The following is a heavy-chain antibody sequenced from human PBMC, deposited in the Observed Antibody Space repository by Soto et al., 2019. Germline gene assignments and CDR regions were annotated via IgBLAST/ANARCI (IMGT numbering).Heavy chain of an antibody. CDR2: IYYSGST. CDR1: GGSISSSNYY. V-gene: IGHV4-39*01. J-gene: IGHJ5*02. Sequence: PSETLSLTCTVSGGSISSSNYYWGWIRQPPGKGLEWIGSIYYSGSTYYNPSLKSRVTMSVDTSKNQFSLKLSSVTAADTAVYYSATQEVGGSYVYTFDPWGQGTLVTVSS. D-gene: IGHD1-26*01. CDR3: ATQEVGGSYVYTFDP.